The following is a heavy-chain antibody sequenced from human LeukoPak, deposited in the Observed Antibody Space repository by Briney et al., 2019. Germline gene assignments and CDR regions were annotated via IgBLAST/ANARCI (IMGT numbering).Heavy chain of an antibody. V-gene: IGHV1-18*01. Sequence: ASVKVSCKASGYTFTTYSLAWVRQAPGQSLEWMGWISVNNGGTNYAQSFQDRVTLTRDTSSNTAYLELRSLRSDDTAIIYCATATQPRGYFLHWGQGTLVTVSS. CDR3: ATATQPRGYFLH. J-gene: IGHJ1*01. CDR2: ISVNNGGT. D-gene: IGHD2-2*01. CDR1: GYTFTTYS.